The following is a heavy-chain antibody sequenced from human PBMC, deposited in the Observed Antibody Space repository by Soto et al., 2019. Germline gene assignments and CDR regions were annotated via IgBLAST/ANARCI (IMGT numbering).Heavy chain of an antibody. CDR3: ARNSGSGYRAFDS. CDR2: VNPILSMS. CDR1: GDTFNFYS. V-gene: IGHV1-69*02. Sequence: QVQLVQSGAEVKSAGSSVKVSCKASGDTFNFYSINWVRQAPGLGLEWVGRVNPILSMSNYAQRFQGRVTMTADKSTGTAYMELRSLRSEDTAIYYCARNSGSGYRAFDSWGQGALFPVSS. D-gene: IGHD3-10*01. J-gene: IGHJ4*02.